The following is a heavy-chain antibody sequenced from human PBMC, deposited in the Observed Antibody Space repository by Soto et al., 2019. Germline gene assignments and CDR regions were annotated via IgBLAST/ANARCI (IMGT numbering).Heavy chain of an antibody. V-gene: IGHV3-23*01. CDR1: GFTFSSYA. CDR3: AKDLMGATTADY. CDR2: ISGSSGST. D-gene: IGHD1-26*01. Sequence: EVQLLESGGGLVQPGGSLRLSCTASGFTFSSYAMSWVRQAPGKGLEWVSAISGSSGSTYYADSVKGRFTISRDNSKNTLYLQINSLRAEDTAVYYCAKDLMGATTADYWGQGTLVTVSS. J-gene: IGHJ4*02.